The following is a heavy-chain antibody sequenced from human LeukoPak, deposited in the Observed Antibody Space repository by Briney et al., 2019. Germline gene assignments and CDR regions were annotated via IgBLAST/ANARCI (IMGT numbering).Heavy chain of an antibody. CDR3: ATVDIVAPEGY. CDR2: IDFSGSTI. J-gene: IGHJ4*02. CDR1: GFTFSNFE. V-gene: IGHV3-48*03. Sequence: PGGSLRLSCAASGFTFSNFEMNWVRQAPGKGLEWVSYIDFSGSTIYYADSVKGRFTISRDNSKNTLYLQMNSLRAEDTAVYYCATVDIVAPEGYWGQGTLVTVSS. D-gene: IGHD5-12*01.